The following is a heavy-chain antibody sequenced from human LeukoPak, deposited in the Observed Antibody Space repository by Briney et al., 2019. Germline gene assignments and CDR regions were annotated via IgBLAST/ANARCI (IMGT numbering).Heavy chain of an antibody. CDR3: VRDQRFVI. V-gene: IGHV3-21*01. CDR1: GFTFSSYS. J-gene: IGHJ3*02. Sequence: GGSLRLSCAASGFTFSSYSINWVRQAPGKGLEWVSSISSSSTYIYYADSVKGRFTISRDNAKNSQYLQMNSLRAEDTAVYYCVRDQRFVIWGEGTMVTVSS. CDR2: ISSSSTYI.